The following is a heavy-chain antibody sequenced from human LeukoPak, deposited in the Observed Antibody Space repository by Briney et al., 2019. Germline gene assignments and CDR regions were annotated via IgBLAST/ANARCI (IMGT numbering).Heavy chain of an antibody. D-gene: IGHD1-26*01. J-gene: IGHJ3*02. CDR1: GYTFTGYY. CDR2: INPSSGGT. CDR3: ARAGIVGAKTLGLRSDFDI. Sequence: GASVKVSCKASGYTFTGYYMHWVRQAPGQGLEWMGWINPSSGGTNYAHKFQGWVTMTRDTSITTAYMELSRLRSHDTAVYYCARAGIVGAKTLGLRSDFDIWGQGTMVTVSS. V-gene: IGHV1-2*04.